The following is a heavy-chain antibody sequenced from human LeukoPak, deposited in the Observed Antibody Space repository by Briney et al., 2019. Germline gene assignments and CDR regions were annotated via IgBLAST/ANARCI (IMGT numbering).Heavy chain of an antibody. CDR2: IYHSGST. J-gene: IGHJ4*02. Sequence: PETLSLTCAVSGYSISSGYYWGWIRQPPGKGLEWIGSIYHSGSTYYNPSLKSRVTISVDTSKNQFSLKLSSVTAADTAVYYCARDGRGAEVDFRGQGTLVSVSS. CDR1: GYSISSGYY. CDR3: ARDGRGAEVDF. V-gene: IGHV4-38-2*02. D-gene: IGHD3-10*01.